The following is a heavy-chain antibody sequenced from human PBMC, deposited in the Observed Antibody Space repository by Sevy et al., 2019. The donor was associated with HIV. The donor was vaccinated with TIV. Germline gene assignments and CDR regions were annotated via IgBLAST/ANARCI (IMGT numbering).Heavy chain of an antibody. V-gene: IGHV1-46*01. Sequence: ASVKVSCEASGYTFTSYYIHWVRQAPGQELEWMGIINPSGGSTSYAQKFQGRVTMTRDTSTSTVYMDLRSLRSDDTAVYYCARVYYYDYSGPGYWGQGTLVTVSS. CDR2: INPSGGST. D-gene: IGHD3-22*01. CDR3: ARVYYYDYSGPGY. J-gene: IGHJ4*02. CDR1: GYTFTSYY.